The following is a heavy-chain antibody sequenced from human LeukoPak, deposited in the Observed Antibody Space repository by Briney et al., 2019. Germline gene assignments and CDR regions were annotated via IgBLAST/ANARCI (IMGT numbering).Heavy chain of an antibody. CDR3: ARDGIAAAGFDY. V-gene: IGHV3-66*01. CDR1: GFPDNSNH. CDR2: IYSGGSQ. D-gene: IGHD6-13*01. Sequence: GGSLPLSCAACGFPDNSNHMRWPPTPPGKTLEWVSVIYSGGSQYQADSEEGRFTISRENSKNTLYLQMNSLRAEDTAVYYCARDGIAAAGFDYWGQGTLVTVSS. J-gene: IGHJ4*02.